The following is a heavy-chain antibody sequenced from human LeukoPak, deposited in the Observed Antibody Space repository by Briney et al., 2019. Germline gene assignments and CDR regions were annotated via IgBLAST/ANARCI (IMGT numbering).Heavy chain of an antibody. CDR3: AAAITMIVPDI. CDR1: GFTFTSSA. Sequence: GASVKVSCKASGFTFTSSAVQWVRQARGQRLEWIGWIVVGSGNTNYAQKFQERVTITRDMSTSTAYMELSSPRSEDTAVYYCAAAITMIVPDIWGQGTMVTVSS. J-gene: IGHJ3*02. V-gene: IGHV1-58*01. D-gene: IGHD3-22*01. CDR2: IVVGSGNT.